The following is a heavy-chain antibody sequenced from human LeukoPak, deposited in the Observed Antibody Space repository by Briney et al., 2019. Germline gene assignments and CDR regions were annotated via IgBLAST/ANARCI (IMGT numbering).Heavy chain of an antibody. J-gene: IGHJ4*02. CDR1: GYTLTELS. D-gene: IGHD6-19*01. Sequence: ASVKVSCKVSGYTLTELSMHWVRQAPGKGLEWMGGFDPEDGETIYAQKFQGRVTMTEDTSTDTAYMELSSLRSEDTAVYHCATWARYSSGWVYYFDYWGQGTLVTVSS. CDR2: FDPEDGET. V-gene: IGHV1-24*01. CDR3: ATWARYSSGWVYYFDY.